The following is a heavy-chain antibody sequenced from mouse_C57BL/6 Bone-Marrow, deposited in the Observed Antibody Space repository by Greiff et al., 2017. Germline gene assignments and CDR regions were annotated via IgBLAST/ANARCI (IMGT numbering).Heavy chain of an antibody. D-gene: IGHD2-5*01. V-gene: IGHV5-9*01. CDR3: ARHSAYYSNYGFAY. CDR1: GFTFSSYT. J-gene: IGHJ3*01. Sequence: DVQLVESGGGLVKPGGSLKLSCAASGFTFSSYTMSWVRQTPEKRLEWVANISGGGGNTYYPDSVQGRFTISRDDAKNTLYLHMSSLRSEDTALYYCARHSAYYSNYGFAYWGQGTLVTVSA. CDR2: ISGGGGNT.